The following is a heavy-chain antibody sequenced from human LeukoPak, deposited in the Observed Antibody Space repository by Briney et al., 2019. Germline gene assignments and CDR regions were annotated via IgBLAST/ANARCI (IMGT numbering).Heavy chain of an antibody. J-gene: IGHJ4*02. CDR1: GFTFSSYA. D-gene: IGHD2-8*01. Sequence: GGSLRLSCAASGFTFSSYAMSWVRQAPGKGLEWVSAISGSGGSTYYADSVKGRFTISRDNSKNTLYLQMNSLRAEDTAVYYCAKDFSPRLDIVLMVYAVGDWGQGTLVTVSS. V-gene: IGHV3-23*01. CDR2: ISGSGGST. CDR3: AKDFSPRLDIVLMVYAVGD.